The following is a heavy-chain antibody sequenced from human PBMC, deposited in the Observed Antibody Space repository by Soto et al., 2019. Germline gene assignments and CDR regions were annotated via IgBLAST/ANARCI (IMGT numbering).Heavy chain of an antibody. D-gene: IGHD1-26*01. V-gene: IGHV4-59*12. Sequence: SETLSLTCTVSGDYINSYCWRWIRQSPGKGLEWIGYIYHSGTINYNPSLKSRVTISVETSKNTLYLQMNSLRAEDTAVYYCARDQRGSYVAFDIWGQGTMVTVSS. CDR1: GDYINSYC. J-gene: IGHJ3*02. CDR2: IYHSGTI. CDR3: ARDQRGSYVAFDI.